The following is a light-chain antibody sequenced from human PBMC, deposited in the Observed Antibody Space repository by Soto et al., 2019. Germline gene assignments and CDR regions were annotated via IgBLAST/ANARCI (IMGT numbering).Light chain of an antibody. Sequence: DIQMTQSPSTLSLSVGDTVTISCRASQTIDNWVAWYQQKPGKAPKLLISKASTLESGVPSRFRGSGSGTEFTLTISSLQPDDFATYYCQQYHSYRTFGQGTKVEI. V-gene: IGKV1-5*03. J-gene: IGKJ1*01. CDR2: KAS. CDR1: QTIDNW. CDR3: QQYHSYRT.